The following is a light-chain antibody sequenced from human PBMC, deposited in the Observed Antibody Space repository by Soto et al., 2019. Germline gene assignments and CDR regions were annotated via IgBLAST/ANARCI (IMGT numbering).Light chain of an antibody. CDR2: GGS. Sequence: EIVLTQSPGTLSLSPGERATLSCRASQRVSSSYFAWYQQKPGQAPRLLIYGGSSRATDIPDRFSGSGSGTDFILTINRLEPEDSAVYYCQQYGISPYTFGQGTKLEIK. CDR1: QRVSSSY. CDR3: QQYGISPYT. V-gene: IGKV3-20*01. J-gene: IGKJ2*01.